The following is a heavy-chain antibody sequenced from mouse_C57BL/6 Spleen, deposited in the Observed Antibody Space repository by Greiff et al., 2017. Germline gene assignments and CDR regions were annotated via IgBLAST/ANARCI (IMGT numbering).Heavy chain of an antibody. Sequence: EVQLQESGPGLVKPSQSLSLTCSVTGYSITSGYYWNWIRQFPGNKLEWMGYISYDGSNNYNPSLKNRISITRDTSKNQFFLKLNSVTTEDTATYYCARDPGRERYCDVWGTGTTVTVSS. CDR1: GYSITSGYY. V-gene: IGHV3-6*01. J-gene: IGHJ1*03. D-gene: IGHD3-3*01. CDR3: ARDPGRERYCDV. CDR2: ISYDGSN.